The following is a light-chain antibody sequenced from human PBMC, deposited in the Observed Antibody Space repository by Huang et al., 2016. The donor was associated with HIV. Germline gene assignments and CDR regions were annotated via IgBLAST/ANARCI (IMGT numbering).Light chain of an antibody. V-gene: IGKV3-15*01. J-gene: IGKJ1*01. CDR2: GAS. Sequence: EIVMTQSPATLSVSPGERATLSCRASQSVSSNLAWYQQKPGQAPRLLLYGASTRATGIPARFSGSGSGTEFTLTISSLQSEDFAVYYCHQYNNWPPWTFGQGTKLEIK. CDR3: HQYNNWPPWT. CDR1: QSVSSN.